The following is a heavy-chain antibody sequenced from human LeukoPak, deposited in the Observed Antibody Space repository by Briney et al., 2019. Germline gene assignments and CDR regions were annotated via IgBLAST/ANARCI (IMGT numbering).Heavy chain of an antibody. Sequence: GGSLRLSCAASGFTFSSYSMNWVRQAPGKGLEWVSSISSSSSYIYYADSVKGRFTISRDNSKNTLYLQMNSLRAEDTAVYYCAKDSDDYVWGSYRYTPSFDYWGQGTLVTVSS. CDR2: ISSSSSYI. CDR1: GFTFSSYS. CDR3: AKDSDDYVWGSYRYTPSFDY. D-gene: IGHD3-16*02. J-gene: IGHJ4*02. V-gene: IGHV3-21*04.